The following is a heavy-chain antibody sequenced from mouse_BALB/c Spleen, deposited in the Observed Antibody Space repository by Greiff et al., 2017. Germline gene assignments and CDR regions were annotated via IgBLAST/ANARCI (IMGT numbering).Heavy chain of an antibody. CDR2: ISDGGSYT. V-gene: IGHV5-4*02. J-gene: IGHJ3*01. CDR1: GFTFSDYY. CDR3: ARDPYSKGLLFAY. D-gene: IGHD2-5*01. Sequence: EVQVVESGGGLVKPGGSLKLSCAASGFTFSDYYMYWVRQTPEKRLEWVATISDGGSYTYYPDSVKGRFTISRDNAKNNLYLQMSSLKSEDTAMYYCARDPYSKGLLFAYWGQGTLGTVSA.